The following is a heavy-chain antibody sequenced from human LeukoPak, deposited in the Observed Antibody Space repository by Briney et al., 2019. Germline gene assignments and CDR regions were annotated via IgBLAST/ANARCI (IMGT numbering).Heavy chain of an antibody. J-gene: IGHJ4*02. D-gene: IGHD7-27*01. V-gene: IGHV3-23*01. CDR2: ITTSDGNT. Sequence: GSLRLSCAASGFTFSSYTMSWVRQAPGKGLEWVSTITTSDGNTYYADSVKGRFTVSRDNSKNTLFLQMNSLRAEDTAVYYCAKDGGLWVSAHWGDSWGRGTLVTVTS. CDR3: AKDGGLWVSAHWGDS. CDR1: GFTFSSYT.